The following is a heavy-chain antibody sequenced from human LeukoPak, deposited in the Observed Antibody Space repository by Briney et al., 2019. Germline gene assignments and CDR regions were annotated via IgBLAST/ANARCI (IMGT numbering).Heavy chain of an antibody. Sequence: GGSLRLSCAASGFTLSTYWMHWVRQGPGKGLVWVSAISGSADVTYYADSVKGRFTISRDNSKNTLYLQMNSLRAEDTAVYYCAKDSAHSYYYGSGSYYQFWGQGTLVTVSS. D-gene: IGHD3-10*01. CDR1: GFTLSTYW. CDR2: ISGSADVT. CDR3: AKDSAHSYYYGSGSYYQF. V-gene: IGHV3-23*01. J-gene: IGHJ4*02.